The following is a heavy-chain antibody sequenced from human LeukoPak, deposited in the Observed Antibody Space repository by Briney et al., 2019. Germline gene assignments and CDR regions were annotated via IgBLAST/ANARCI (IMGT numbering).Heavy chain of an antibody. CDR3: ARGGIAVAEFYFDY. CDR1: GFTFSSYE. J-gene: IGHJ4*02. Sequence: GGSLRLFCAASGFTFSSYEMNWVSQVLGKGLEWVSYISSSGSTIYYADSVKGRFTISRDNAKNSLYLQMNSLRAEDTAVYYCARGGIAVAEFYFDYWGQGTLVTVSS. D-gene: IGHD6-19*01. V-gene: IGHV3-48*03. CDR2: ISSSGSTI.